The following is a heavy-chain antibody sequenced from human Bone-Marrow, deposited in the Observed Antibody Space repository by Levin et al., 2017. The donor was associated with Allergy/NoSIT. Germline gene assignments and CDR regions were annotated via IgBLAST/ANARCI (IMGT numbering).Heavy chain of an antibody. J-gene: IGHJ4*02. CDR2: SYHSGTT. CDR3: ARHGVVGSQYYFDY. D-gene: IGHD3-3*01. Sequence: SETLSLTCSVSGASMSSYYWSWIRLPPGRGLEWIGFSYHSGTTKYNPSLKSRVTISVDTSKNQFSLKLSSVTAADTAIYYCARHGVVGSQYYFDYWGQGTLVTVSS. CDR1: GASMSSYY. V-gene: IGHV4-59*08.